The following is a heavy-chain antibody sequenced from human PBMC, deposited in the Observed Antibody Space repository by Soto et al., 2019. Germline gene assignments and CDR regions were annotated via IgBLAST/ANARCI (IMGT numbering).Heavy chain of an antibody. V-gene: IGHV4-39*01. CDR1: GGSISGSSYY. Sequence: KASETLSLTCIVSGGSISGSSYYWGWIRQPPGKGLEWIGNVYNSGSTYYNPSLKSRVTISVDTSKNQFSLKLSSVTAADTAVYYCATRSAMVTGAFDIWGQGTMVTVS. J-gene: IGHJ3*02. D-gene: IGHD5-18*01. CDR2: VYNSGST. CDR3: ATRSAMVTGAFDI.